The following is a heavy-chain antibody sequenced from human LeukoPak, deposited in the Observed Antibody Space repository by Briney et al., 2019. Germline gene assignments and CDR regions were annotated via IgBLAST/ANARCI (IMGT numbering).Heavy chain of an antibody. CDR2: IIPNSGDT. CDR3: ARSFFVTDTFDY. D-gene: IGHD3-3*01. CDR1: GYTFTSYG. Sequence: VSVKVSCKASGYTFTSYGISWVRQAPGQGLEWMGWIIPNSGDTNYAQKLQGRVTVTRDASISTAYMELSRLRSDDTAVYYCARSFFVTDTFDYWGQGTLVTVSS. J-gene: IGHJ4*02. V-gene: IGHV1-2*02.